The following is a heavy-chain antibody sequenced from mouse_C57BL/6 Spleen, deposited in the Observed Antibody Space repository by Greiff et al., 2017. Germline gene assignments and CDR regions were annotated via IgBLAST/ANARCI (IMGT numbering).Heavy chain of an antibody. CDR3: ARRYGSSYPYYFRR. D-gene: IGHD1-1*01. CDR2: IDPSDSET. J-gene: IGHJ2*01. Sequence: QVQLQQPGAELLRPGSSVQLSCKASGYTFTSYWMHWVKQRPIQGLEWIGNIDPSDSETHYNQKFKDKATLTVDKSSSTAYMQLSSLTSEDSAVYYCARRYGSSYPYYFRRWGEGTTPTVSS. CDR1: GYTFTSYW. V-gene: IGHV1-52*01.